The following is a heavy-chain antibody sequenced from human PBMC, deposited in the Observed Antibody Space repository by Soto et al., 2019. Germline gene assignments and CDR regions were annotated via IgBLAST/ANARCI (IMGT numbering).Heavy chain of an antibody. CDR3: TTAPAVIVGATPVPN. D-gene: IGHD1-26*01. CDR2: IKSKTDGGTT. CDR1: GFTFSNAW. J-gene: IGHJ4*02. Sequence: LRLSCAASGFTFSNAWMSWVRQAPGKGLEWVGRIKSKTDGGTTDYAAPVKGRFTISRDDSKNTLYLQMNSLKTEDTAVYYCTTAPAVIVGATPVPNWGQGTLVTVSS. V-gene: IGHV3-15*01.